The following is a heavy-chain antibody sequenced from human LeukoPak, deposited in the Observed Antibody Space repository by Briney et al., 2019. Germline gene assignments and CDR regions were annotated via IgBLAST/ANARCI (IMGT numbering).Heavy chain of an antibody. CDR1: GGSISSYY. CDR3: ARGDDSSGYYYHPLA. V-gene: IGHV4-59*01. J-gene: IGHJ5*02. CDR2: IYYSGST. Sequence: SETLSLTCTVSGGSISSYYWSWIRQPPGKGLEWIGYIYYSGSTNYNPSLKSRVTISVDTSKNQFSLKLSSVTAADTAVYYCARGDDSSGYYYHPLAWGQGTLVTVSS. D-gene: IGHD3-22*01.